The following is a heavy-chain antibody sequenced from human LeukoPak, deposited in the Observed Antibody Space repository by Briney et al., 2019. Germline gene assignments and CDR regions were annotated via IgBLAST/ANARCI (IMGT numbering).Heavy chain of an antibody. CDR1: GDSISSGYY. CDR2: FYHSGST. D-gene: IGHD3-3*01. J-gene: IGHJ4*02. V-gene: IGHV4-38-2*02. CDR3: ARLFYWCGYYTGY. Sequence: SETLSLTCTVSGDSISSGYYWGWIRQPPGKGLEWIGSFYHSGSTYYNPSLKSRVAISVDTSQNQFSLRLSSVTAADTAVYYCARLFYWCGYYTGYWGQGTLVTVSS.